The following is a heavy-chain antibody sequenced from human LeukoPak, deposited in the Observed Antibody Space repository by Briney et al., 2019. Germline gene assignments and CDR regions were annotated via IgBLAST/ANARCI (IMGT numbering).Heavy chain of an antibody. CDR3: ARAMVRGVSFDY. V-gene: IGHV4-61*02. CDR1: GGSISSGSYY. Sequence: SETLSLTCTVSGGSISSGSYYWSWIRQPAGKGLEWIGRIYTSGSTNYNPSLKSRVTISVDTSKNQFSLKLSSVTAADTAVYHCARAMVRGVSFDYWGQGTLVTVSS. J-gene: IGHJ4*02. CDR2: IYTSGST. D-gene: IGHD3-10*01.